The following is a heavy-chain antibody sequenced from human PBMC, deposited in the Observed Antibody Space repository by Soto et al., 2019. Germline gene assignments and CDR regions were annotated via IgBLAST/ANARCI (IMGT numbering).Heavy chain of an antibody. D-gene: IGHD2-15*01. Sequence: QVQLQESGPGLVKPSETLSLTCTVSGGSISSYYWSWIRQPPGKGLEWIGYIYYSGSTNYNPSLKSRVTISVDTSKNQFSLKLSSVTAADTAVYYCARALGYCSGGSCYSYYYYMDVWGKGTTVTVSS. CDR3: ARALGYCSGGSCYSYYYYMDV. V-gene: IGHV4-59*01. J-gene: IGHJ6*03. CDR2: IYYSGST. CDR1: GGSISSYY.